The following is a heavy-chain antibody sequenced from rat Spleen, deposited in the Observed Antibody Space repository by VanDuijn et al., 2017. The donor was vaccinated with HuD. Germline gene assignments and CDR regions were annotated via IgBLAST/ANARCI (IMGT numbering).Heavy chain of an antibody. CDR2: LWIDGDP. CDR1: GFSLTSYH. V-gene: IGHV2-32*01. Sequence: QVQLKESGPGLVQPSQTLSLTCTVSGFSLTSYHVHWVRQPPGKGLAWMGVLWIDGDPSNNSALKSRMSNSRDTSKSQVFLKMSSLQTEDTATYYCARDNNSYVMDAWGQGASVTVSS. CDR3: ARDNNSYVMDA. J-gene: IGHJ4*01. D-gene: IGHD1-10*01.